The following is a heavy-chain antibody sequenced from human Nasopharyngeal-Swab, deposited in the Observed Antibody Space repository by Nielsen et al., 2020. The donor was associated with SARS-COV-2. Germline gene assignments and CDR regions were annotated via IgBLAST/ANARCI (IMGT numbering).Heavy chain of an antibody. CDR1: GFTFSSYW. Sequence: GESLKISCAASGFTFSSYWMSWVRQAPGKGLEWVANIKQDGSEKYYVDSVKGRFTISRDNAKNSLYLQMKSLRAEDTAVYYRAREWGYYDSSGLNYYYYGMDVWGQGTTVTVSS. CDR3: AREWGYYDSSGLNYYYYGMDV. CDR2: IKQDGSEK. V-gene: IGHV3-7*01. D-gene: IGHD3-22*01. J-gene: IGHJ6*02.